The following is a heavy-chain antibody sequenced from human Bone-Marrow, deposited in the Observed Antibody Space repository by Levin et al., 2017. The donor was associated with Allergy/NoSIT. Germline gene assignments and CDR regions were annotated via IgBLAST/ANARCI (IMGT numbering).Heavy chain of an antibody. D-gene: IGHD5-24*01. CDR3: AREDGSTVDS. J-gene: IGHJ4*02. V-gene: IGHV4-31*03. Sequence: SETLSLTCTVSGGSISSGGYHWSWIRQHAGKGLEWIGYIYYSGSTYYNPSLKSRAMISLDTSKNQFPLKVTSATAADAAVYYCAREDGSTVDSWGQGTLVTVSS. CDR2: IYYSGST. CDR1: GGSISSGGYH.